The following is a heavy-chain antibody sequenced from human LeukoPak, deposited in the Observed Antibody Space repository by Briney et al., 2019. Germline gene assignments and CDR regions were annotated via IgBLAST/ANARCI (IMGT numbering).Heavy chain of an antibody. CDR2: IYTSGST. CDR3: AREKKESLRLKYYFDY. D-gene: IGHD5/OR15-5a*01. J-gene: IGHJ4*02. Sequence: PSETLSLTCTVSGGSISSYYWSWIRQPAGKGLEWIGRIYTSGSTNYNPSLKSRVTMSVDTSKNQFSLKRSSVTAADTAVYYCAREKKESLRLKYYFDYWGQGTLVTVSS. V-gene: IGHV4-4*07. CDR1: GGSISSYY.